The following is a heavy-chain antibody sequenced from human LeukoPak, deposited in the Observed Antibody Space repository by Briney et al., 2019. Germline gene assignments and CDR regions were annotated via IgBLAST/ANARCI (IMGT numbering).Heavy chain of an antibody. CDR1: GVTLSSYW. J-gene: IGHJ6*02. CDR3: ARVPITAAGIRGKYYYYYGMDV. Sequence: GGALRLSSAASGVTLSSYWMHWVRQAPGKRLVWVSRINSNGSSTSYAESVKGRFTISRDNAKYTLYLQMNSLRAEDTAVYYCARVPITAAGIRGKYYYYYGMDVWGQGTTVTVSS. V-gene: IGHV3-74*01. CDR2: INSNGSST. D-gene: IGHD6-13*01.